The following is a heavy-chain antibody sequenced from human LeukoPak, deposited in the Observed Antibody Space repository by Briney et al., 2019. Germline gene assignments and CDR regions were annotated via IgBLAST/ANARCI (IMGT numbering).Heavy chain of an antibody. CDR3: AIGGSLAAAGTYYFDY. Sequence: PSETLSLTCAVYGGSFSGYYWSWIRQPPGKGLEWIGEINHSGSTNYNPSLKSRVTISVDASKNQFSLKLSSVTAADTAVYYCAIGGSLAAAGTYYFDYWGQGTLVTVSS. D-gene: IGHD6-13*01. CDR1: GGSFSGYY. CDR2: INHSGST. J-gene: IGHJ4*02. V-gene: IGHV4-34*01.